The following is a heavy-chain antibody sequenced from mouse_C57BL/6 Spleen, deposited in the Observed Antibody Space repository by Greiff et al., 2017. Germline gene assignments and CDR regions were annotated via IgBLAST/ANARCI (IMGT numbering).Heavy chain of an antibody. D-gene: IGHD2-5*01. V-gene: IGHV1-64*01. J-gene: IGHJ2*01. CDR3: ARSAYYSNYPYYFDY. CDR2: IHPNSGST. CDR1: GYTFTSYW. Sequence: VQLQQPGAELVKPGASVKLSCKASGYTFTSYWMHWVKQRPGQGLEWIGMIHPNSGSTNYNEKFKSKATLTVDKSSSTAYMQLSSLTSEDSAVYYCARSAYYSNYPYYFDYWGQGTTLTVSS.